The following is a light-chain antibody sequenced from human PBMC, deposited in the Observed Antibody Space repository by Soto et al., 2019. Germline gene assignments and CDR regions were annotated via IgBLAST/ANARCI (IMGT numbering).Light chain of an antibody. CDR2: AAS. Sequence: ALQMTQSPSSLSASVGDSVTITCRASQDIRTELVWYQQKPGKAPKLLIYAASTLQSGVPSRFSGSGSGTDFTLTISSLQPEDFATYYCLQDYNYPRTFGQGTKVEV. V-gene: IGKV1-6*01. J-gene: IGKJ1*01. CDR3: LQDYNYPRT. CDR1: QDIRTE.